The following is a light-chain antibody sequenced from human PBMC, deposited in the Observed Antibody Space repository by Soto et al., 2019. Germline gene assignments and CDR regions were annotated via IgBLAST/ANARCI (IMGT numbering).Light chain of an antibody. J-gene: IGLJ2*01. Sequence: VLTQPPSVSGAPGQRVTISCTGSSSNIGAGYDVHWYQQLPGTAPKLLIYGNSNRPSGVPDRFSGSKSGTSASRAITGLQAEDEADYYCQSYDSSLSGVVFGGGTKVTVL. V-gene: IGLV1-40*01. CDR1: SSNIGAGYD. CDR2: GNS. CDR3: QSYDSSLSGVV.